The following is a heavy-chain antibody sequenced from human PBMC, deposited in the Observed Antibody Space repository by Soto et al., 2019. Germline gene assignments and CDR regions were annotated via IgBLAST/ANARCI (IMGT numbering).Heavy chain of an antibody. CDR3: AKDQLRGVRGVITYYYGMDV. D-gene: IGHD3-10*01. Sequence: QVQLVESGGGVVQPGRSLRLSCAASGFTFSRYGMHWDRQAPGKGLEWVAVISYDGSNKYYADSVKGRFTISRDNSKNTLYLQMNSLRAEDTAVYYCAKDQLRGVRGVITYYYGMDVWGQGTTVTVSS. CDR2: ISYDGSNK. V-gene: IGHV3-30*18. CDR1: GFTFSRYG. J-gene: IGHJ6*02.